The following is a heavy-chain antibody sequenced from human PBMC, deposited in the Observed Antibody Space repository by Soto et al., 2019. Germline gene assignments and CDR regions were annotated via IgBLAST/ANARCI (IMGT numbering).Heavy chain of an antibody. CDR2: IYYSGST. J-gene: IGHJ3*02. CDR3: ARCRKMWAAFDS. CDR1: DGSLRRGGYY. Sequence: SATLSLTCPGSDGSLRRGGYYWSWLRQPPGKGLEWIGYIYYSGSTYYNPSLKSRVTISVDTSKNQFSLKLSSVTAADTAGYYCARCRKMWAAFDSWGQGKRVTVS. V-gene: IGHV4-31*03. D-gene: IGHD1-26*01.